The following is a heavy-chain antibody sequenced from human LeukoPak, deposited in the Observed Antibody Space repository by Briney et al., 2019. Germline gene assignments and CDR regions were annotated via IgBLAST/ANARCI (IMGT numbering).Heavy chain of an antibody. V-gene: IGHV3-23*01. CDR2: ISGSGGST. J-gene: IGHJ4*02. CDR1: GFTFSSYA. D-gene: IGHD5-18*01. CDR3: AKDSAGHSYGYWDY. Sequence: GGSLRLSCAASGFTFSSYAMSWVRQAPGKGLEWVSAISGSGGSTYYADSVKGRFTISRDNSKNTLYLQMNSLRAEDTAVYYCAKDSAGHSYGYWDYWGQGTLVTVSS.